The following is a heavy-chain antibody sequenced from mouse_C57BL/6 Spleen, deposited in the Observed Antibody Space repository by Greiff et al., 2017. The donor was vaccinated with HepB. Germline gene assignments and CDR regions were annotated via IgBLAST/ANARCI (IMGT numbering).Heavy chain of an antibody. D-gene: IGHD2-5*01. Sequence: QLQQSGAELARPGASVKLSCKASGYTFTSYGISWVKQRTGQGLEWIGEIYPRSGNTYYNEKFKGKATLTADKSSSTAYMELRSLTSEDAAVYFCARSPYSNLYYYAMDYWGQGTSVTVSS. CDR3: ARSPYSNLYYYAMDY. CDR2: IYPRSGNT. J-gene: IGHJ4*01. CDR1: GYTFTSYG. V-gene: IGHV1-81*01.